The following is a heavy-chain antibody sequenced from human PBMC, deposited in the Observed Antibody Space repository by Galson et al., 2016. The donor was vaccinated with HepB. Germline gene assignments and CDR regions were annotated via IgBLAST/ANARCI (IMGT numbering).Heavy chain of an antibody. CDR1: TVSLNNYE. CDR3: GKDVGTGGYSNGYFHGLDA. D-gene: IGHD5-18*01. V-gene: IGHV3-9*01. CDR2: ISWNGGSK. J-gene: IGHJ6*02. Sequence: SLRLSCAVSTVSLNNYEMNWVRLAPGEGLEWVSGISWNGGSKGYADSVKGRFTISRDNTKKSLYLQMNSLRPEDTALYYCGKDVGTGGYSNGYFHGLDAWGQGTTVTVSS.